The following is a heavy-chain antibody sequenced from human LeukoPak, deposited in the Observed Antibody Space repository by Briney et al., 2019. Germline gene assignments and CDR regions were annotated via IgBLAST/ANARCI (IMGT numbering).Heavy chain of an antibody. CDR1: GYTLTDLS. CDR2: FDPEDGET. J-gene: IGHJ4*02. D-gene: IGHD2-15*01. Sequence: GASVKVSCKVSGYTLTDLSMHWVRQAPGKGLEWMGGFDPEDGETIYAQKFQGRVTMTEDTSIDTAYMELSSLRSEDTAVYYCATAFTGVVPKRPYSDYWGQGTVVTVSS. CDR3: ATAFTGVVPKRPYSDY. V-gene: IGHV1-24*01.